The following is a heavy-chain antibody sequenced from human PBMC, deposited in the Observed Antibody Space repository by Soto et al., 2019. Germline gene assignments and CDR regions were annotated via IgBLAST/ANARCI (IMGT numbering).Heavy chain of an antibody. CDR1: GFSFTNAW. CDR2: IKTKRAGATT. CDR3: TTASLALCFGF. J-gene: IGHJ4*02. D-gene: IGHD2-21*01. V-gene: IGHV3-15*01. Sequence: EVQLVESGGGLVKPGGSLRLSCTASGFSFTNAWMSWGRQAPGKGLEWVGRIKTKRAGATTDYAAPVEGRCSISRDDSKNTLFLHMDSLPTEDTAVYYCTTASLALCFGFWGQGTVVTFSS.